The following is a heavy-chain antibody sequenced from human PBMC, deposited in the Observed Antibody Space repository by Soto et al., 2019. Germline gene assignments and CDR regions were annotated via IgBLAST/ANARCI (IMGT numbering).Heavy chain of an antibody. J-gene: IGHJ4*02. CDR1: GYTFTRYD. Sequence: ASVKVSCKASGYTFTRYDINWVRQATGQGFEWMGWMNPNSGNTGYAQKFQGRVTFTRDTSAGTVCMQLSSLTSEDTAVYYCARDDSGFSGSHYIDYFNYWGQGALVTVSS. CDR3: ARDDSGFSGSHYIDYFNY. CDR2: MNPNSGNT. D-gene: IGHD1-26*01. V-gene: IGHV1-8*03.